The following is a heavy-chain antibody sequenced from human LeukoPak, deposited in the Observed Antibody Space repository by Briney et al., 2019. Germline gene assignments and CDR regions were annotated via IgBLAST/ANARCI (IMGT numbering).Heavy chain of an antibody. V-gene: IGHV3-21*01. D-gene: IGHD3-22*01. Sequence: AGGSLRLSCAASGFTFSSYEMNWVRQAPGKGLEWVSSISSRSSYIYYADSVKGRFTISRDNAKNSLYLQMNSLRAEDTAVYSCTRGKMDYYDSSGPRPSYDYWGQGTLVTVSS. J-gene: IGHJ4*02. CDR2: ISSRSSYI. CDR1: GFTFSSYE. CDR3: TRGKMDYYDSSGPRPSYDY.